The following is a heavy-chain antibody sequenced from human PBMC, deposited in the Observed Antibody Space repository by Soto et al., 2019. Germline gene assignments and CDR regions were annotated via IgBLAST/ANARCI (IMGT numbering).Heavy chain of an antibody. Sequence: GGSLRLSCAASGFTFSSYGMHWVRQAPGKGLEWVAVIWYDGSNKYYADSVKGRFTIPRDNSKNTLYLQMNSLRAEDTAVYYCARGRSPYYYDSSGHDAFDIWGQGTMVTVSS. CDR2: IWYDGSNK. CDR1: GFTFSSYG. CDR3: ARGRSPYYYDSSGHDAFDI. D-gene: IGHD3-22*01. J-gene: IGHJ3*02. V-gene: IGHV3-33*01.